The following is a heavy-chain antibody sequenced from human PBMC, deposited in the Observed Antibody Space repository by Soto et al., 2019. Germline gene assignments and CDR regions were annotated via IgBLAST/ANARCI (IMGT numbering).Heavy chain of an antibody. J-gene: IGHJ4*02. CDR2: ISPHNNNT. CDR1: GYRFTTYA. D-gene: IGHD3-10*01. CDR3: ARGKFDFDN. V-gene: IGHV1-18*01. Sequence: QVQLVQSETEVKKPGASVKVSCKASGYRFTTYAITWVRQAPGQGLEWMGWISPHNNNTEYVQKLQGRVAMTADTSTSTTYMEVRSLRSEDTALYYCARGKFDFDNWGQGTLVTVSS.